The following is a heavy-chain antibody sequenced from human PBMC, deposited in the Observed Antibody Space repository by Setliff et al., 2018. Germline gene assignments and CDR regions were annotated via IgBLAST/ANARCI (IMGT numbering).Heavy chain of an antibody. CDR3: ARDSSGWSGFSRLVGVYYYYMDV. CDR1: GYTFTRYA. D-gene: IGHD6-19*01. J-gene: IGHJ6*03. Sequence: ASVKVSCKASGYTFTRYAMNWVRQAPGQGLEWMGWINTNTGNPTYAQGFTGRFVFSLDTSVSTAYLQISSLKAEDTAVYYCARDSSGWSGFSRLVGVYYYYMDVWGIGTTVTVSS. CDR2: INTNTGNP. V-gene: IGHV7-4-1*02.